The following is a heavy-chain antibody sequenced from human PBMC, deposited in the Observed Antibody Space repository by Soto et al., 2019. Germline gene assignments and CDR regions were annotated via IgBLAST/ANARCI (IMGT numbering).Heavy chain of an antibody. J-gene: IGHJ4*02. D-gene: IGHD5-18*01. CDR2: IYPGDSDT. CDR3: ARQVEDGYSFGYHY. CDR1: GYRFASYW. V-gene: IGHV5-51*01. Sequence: GESLKISCKGSGYRFASYWIGWVRQMPGKGLEWMGIIYPGDSDTRYSPPFQGQVTISAGSSISTAYLQWSSLKASDSAMYFCARQVEDGYSFGYHYWGQGTQVTVSS.